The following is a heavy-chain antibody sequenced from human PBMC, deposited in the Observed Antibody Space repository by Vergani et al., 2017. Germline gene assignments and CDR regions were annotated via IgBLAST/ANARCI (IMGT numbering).Heavy chain of an antibody. D-gene: IGHD3-3*01. CDR2: IYYSGST. J-gene: IGHJ6*02. CDR1: GGSISSSSYY. Sequence: QLQLQESGPGLVKPSETLSLTCTVSGGSISSSSYYWGWIRQPPGKGLEWIGSIYYSGSTYYNPSLKSRVTISVDTSKHPFSLKLSSVTAADTAVYYCARDDMYYDLWSGPLSGYYYGMDVGGQGTTVTVSS. CDR3: ARDDMYYDLWSGPLSGYYYGMDV. V-gene: IGHV4-39*07.